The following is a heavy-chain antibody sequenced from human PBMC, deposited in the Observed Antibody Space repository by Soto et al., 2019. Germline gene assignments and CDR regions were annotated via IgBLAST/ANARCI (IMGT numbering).Heavy chain of an antibody. J-gene: IGHJ1*01. CDR3: AKVGYGGNSEYIQH. Sequence: QVQLVESGGGVVQPGKSLRLSCAASGFTFSSYGMHWVRQAPGKGLEWVTLISYDGSNKYYADSVKGRFTISRDNSKNTVYLQMNRLRLEDTALYYCAKVGYGGNSEYIQHWGQGTLVTVSS. V-gene: IGHV3-30*18. CDR2: ISYDGSNK. D-gene: IGHD2-21*02. CDR1: GFTFSSYG.